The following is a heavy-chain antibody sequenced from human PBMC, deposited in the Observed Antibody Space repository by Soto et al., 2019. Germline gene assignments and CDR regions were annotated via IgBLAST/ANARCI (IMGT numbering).Heavy chain of an antibody. D-gene: IGHD6-13*01. CDR3: ARAAAEPHFDY. CDR1: AGSISIGGYS. Sequence: TSETLSITCVFYAGSISIGGYSWSWIRQPPGKGLEWIGYIYHRGSTYYNPSLKSRATISVDRSKNQFSLKLSSVTAADTALYYCARAAAEPHFDYWGQGTMVTVSS. J-gene: IGHJ4*02. V-gene: IGHV4-30-2*01. CDR2: IYHRGST.